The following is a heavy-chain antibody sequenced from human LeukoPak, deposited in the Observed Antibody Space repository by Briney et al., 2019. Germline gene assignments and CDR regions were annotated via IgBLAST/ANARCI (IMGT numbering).Heavy chain of an antibody. V-gene: IGHV1-2*02. Sequence: GASVKVSCKASGYTFTGYYMHWVRQAPGQGLEWMGWINPNSGGTNYAQKFQGRVTMTRDTSISTAYMELSRLRSDDTAVYYCARSDIVLMVYAPHFDYWGQGTLVTVSS. CDR3: ARSDIVLMVYAPHFDY. D-gene: IGHD2-8*01. CDR2: INPNSGGT. J-gene: IGHJ4*02. CDR1: GYTFTGYY.